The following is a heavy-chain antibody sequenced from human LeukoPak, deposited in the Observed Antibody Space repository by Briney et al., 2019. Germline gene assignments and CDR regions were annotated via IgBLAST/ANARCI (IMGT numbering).Heavy chain of an antibody. CDR1: GGSISSSSYY. J-gene: IGHJ4*02. Sequence: PSETLSLTCTVSGGSISSSSYYWGWIRQPPGKGLEWIGSIYYSGSTYYNPSLKSRVTISVDTSKNQFSLKLSSVTAADTAVYYCAREVHSVYCSSTSCYGIPDYWGQGTLVTVSS. V-gene: IGHV4-39*02. CDR2: IYYSGST. CDR3: AREVHSVYCSSTSCYGIPDY. D-gene: IGHD2-2*01.